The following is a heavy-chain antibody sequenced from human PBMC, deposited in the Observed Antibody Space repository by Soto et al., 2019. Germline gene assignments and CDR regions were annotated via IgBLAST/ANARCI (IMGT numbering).Heavy chain of an antibody. Sequence: ASVKVSCKASGYTFTGYYMHWVRQAPGQGLEWMGWINPNSGGTNYAQKFQGWVTMTRDTSISTAYMELSRLRSDDTAVYYCESGARRSRLALSFDYWGQGTLVTVSS. V-gene: IGHV1-2*04. CDR3: ESGARRSRLALSFDY. CDR1: GYTFTGYY. CDR2: INPNSGGT. D-gene: IGHD2-21*01. J-gene: IGHJ4*02.